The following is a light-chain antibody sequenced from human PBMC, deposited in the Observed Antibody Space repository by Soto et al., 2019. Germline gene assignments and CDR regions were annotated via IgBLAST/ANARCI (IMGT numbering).Light chain of an antibody. CDR2: AAS. CDR1: QSISNA. CDR3: QQSYSTPLT. V-gene: IGKV1-39*01. J-gene: IGKJ4*01. Sequence: DIQMTQSPSSLSASVGDRVTITCRASQSISNALSWYQQKPGKAPKLLIYAASSLQSGVPSRFSGSGSGTDLTLTISSLHTEDFATYSCQQSYSTPLTFDGGTKVEIK.